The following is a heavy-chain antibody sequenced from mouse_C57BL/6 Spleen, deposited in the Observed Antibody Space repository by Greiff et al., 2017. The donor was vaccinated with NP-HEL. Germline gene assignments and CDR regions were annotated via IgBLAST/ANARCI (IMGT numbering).Heavy chain of an antibody. CDR1: GFTFSSYG. D-gene: IGHD1-1*01. V-gene: IGHV5-6*01. Sequence: EVKVVESGGDLVKPGGSLKLSCAASGFTFSSYGMSWVRQTPDKRLEWVATISSGGSYTYYPDSVKGRFTISRDNAKNTLYLQMSSLKSEDTAMYYCARPYGSVFDYWGQGTTLTVSS. CDR3: ARPYGSVFDY. J-gene: IGHJ2*01. CDR2: ISSGGSYT.